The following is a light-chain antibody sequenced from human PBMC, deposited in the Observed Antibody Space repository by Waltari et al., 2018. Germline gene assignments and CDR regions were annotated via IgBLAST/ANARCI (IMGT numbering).Light chain of an antibody. CDR3: QQYNDRRT. V-gene: IGKV3-15*01. Sequence: EIVMTQSPATLSVSPGERANLACRASQSVSSYVAWYQQKPGQAPRLLIYSASTRATGIPARFSGSGSGTEFTLTISSLQSEDFAVYYCQQYNDRRTFGQGTKVEI. CDR1: QSVSSY. J-gene: IGKJ1*01. CDR2: SAS.